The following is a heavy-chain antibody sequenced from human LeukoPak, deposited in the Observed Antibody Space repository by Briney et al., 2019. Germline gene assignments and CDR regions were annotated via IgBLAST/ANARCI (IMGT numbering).Heavy chain of an antibody. Sequence: PSETLSLTCTVSGGCISSYYWSWIRQPPGKGLEWIGYIYYSGSTNYNPSLKSRVTISVDTSKNQFSLKLSSVTAADTAVYYCARVRNDHDAFDIWGQGTMITVSS. CDR3: ARVRNDHDAFDI. CDR2: IYYSGST. D-gene: IGHD1-1*01. CDR1: GGCISSYY. V-gene: IGHV4-59*01. J-gene: IGHJ3*02.